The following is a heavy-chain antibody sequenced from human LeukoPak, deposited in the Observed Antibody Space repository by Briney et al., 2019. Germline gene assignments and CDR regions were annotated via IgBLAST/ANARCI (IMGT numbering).Heavy chain of an antibody. CDR1: GFTFSNYW. D-gene: IGHD3-22*01. CDR2: INQDQSHK. J-gene: IGHJ4*02. V-gene: IGHV3-7*01. CDR3: ARFPITTLVFDS. Sequence: PGGSLRLSCAVSGFTFSNYWMGWVRQAPGKGLEWVANINQDQSHKYYVEFVKGRFTISRDNARNSLYLQMNSLRAEDTAVYFGARFPITTLVFDSWGQGTLVTVSS.